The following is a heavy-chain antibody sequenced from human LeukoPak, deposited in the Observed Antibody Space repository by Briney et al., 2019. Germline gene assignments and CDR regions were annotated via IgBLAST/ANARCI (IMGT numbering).Heavy chain of an antibody. Sequence: SQTLSLTCAVSGGSISSGGHSWSWIRQTAAKGLEWIGYSYHSGTTYYNPSLKTRVTISEDRSKNQFSLKLNSVTAADTAVYYCARHYYGILTGYSYFDYWGQGTLVTVSS. D-gene: IGHD3-9*01. J-gene: IGHJ4*02. CDR3: ARHYYGILTGYSYFDY. CDR1: GGSISSGGHS. V-gene: IGHV4-30-2*01. CDR2: SYHSGTT.